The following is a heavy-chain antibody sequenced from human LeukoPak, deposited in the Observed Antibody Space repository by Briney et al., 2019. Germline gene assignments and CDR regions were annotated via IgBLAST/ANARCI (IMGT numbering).Heavy chain of an antibody. CDR2: INHGGST. Sequence: AETLSLTCAVYGGSFSGYYWSWIRQPPGKGLEWIGAINHGGSTNYNPSFKSRVTISVDTSKHQFSLKLSSLTAADTAVYYCARASITMVRGVIITSHFDYWGQGTLVTVSS. V-gene: IGHV4-34*01. J-gene: IGHJ4*02. CDR1: GGSFSGYY. CDR3: ARASITMVRGVIITSHFDY. D-gene: IGHD3-10*01.